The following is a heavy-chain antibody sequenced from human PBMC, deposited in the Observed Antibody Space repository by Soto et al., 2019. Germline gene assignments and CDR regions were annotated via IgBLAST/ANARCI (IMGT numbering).Heavy chain of an antibody. J-gene: IGHJ6*02. V-gene: IGHV1-69*13. CDR1: GGTFSSYA. D-gene: IGHD2-15*01. CDR3: ARKSRVARTIYCMDV. Sequence: SVKVSCKASGGTFSSYAISWVRQAPGQGLEWMGGIIPIFGTANYAQKFQGRVTITADESTSTAYMELSSLRSEDTAVYYCARKSRVARTIYCMDVWGQGTTVTVSS. CDR2: IIPIFGTA.